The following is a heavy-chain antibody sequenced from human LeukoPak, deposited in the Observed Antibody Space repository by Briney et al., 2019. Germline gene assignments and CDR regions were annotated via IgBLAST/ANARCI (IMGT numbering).Heavy chain of an antibody. CDR3: ARKGYYDSGTFDI. CDR2: ITSSGSYI. CDR1: GFSFGSYS. J-gene: IGHJ3*02. Sequence: PGGSLRLSCAVSGFSFGSYSMNWVRQAPGKGLEWLSSITSSGSYINYADSVKGRFTTSRDNAKNSLYLQMNSLRAEDTAVYYCARKGYYDSGTFDIWGQGTMVTVSS. D-gene: IGHD3-22*01. V-gene: IGHV3-21*01.